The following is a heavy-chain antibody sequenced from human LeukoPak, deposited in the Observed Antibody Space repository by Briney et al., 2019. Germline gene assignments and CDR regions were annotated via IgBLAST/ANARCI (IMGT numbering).Heavy chain of an antibody. J-gene: IGHJ6*02. CDR1: GFTFGDHA. D-gene: IGHD5-18*01. V-gene: IGHV3-49*04. CDR2: IRSKAYRGTT. Sequence: AGGSLRLSCTTSGFTFGDHAMSWVRQAPGMGLEWVGFIRSKAYRGTTEYAASVKGRFGISRDDSRGIAYLHMNSLNSEDTAVYYCSRGSIQLWLHNGMDVWGQGPTVTVSS. CDR3: SRGSIQLWLHNGMDV.